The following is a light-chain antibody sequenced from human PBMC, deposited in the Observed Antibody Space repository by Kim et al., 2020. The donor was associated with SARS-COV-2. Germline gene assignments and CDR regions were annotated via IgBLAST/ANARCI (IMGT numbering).Light chain of an antibody. Sequence: AWEQTVSTKPQGDSLGRYSASWYQQKPGQAPVLVIYGKHNRPPGIPDRFSGSSSGNTASLTITGAQAEDEADYYCNSRDSSGNHWVFGGGTKLTVL. J-gene: IGLJ3*02. CDR2: GKH. CDR3: NSRDSSGNHWV. CDR1: SLGRYS. V-gene: IGLV3-19*01.